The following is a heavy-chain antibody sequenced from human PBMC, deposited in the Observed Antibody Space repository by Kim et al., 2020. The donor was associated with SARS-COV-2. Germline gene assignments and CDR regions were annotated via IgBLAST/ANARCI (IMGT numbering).Heavy chain of an antibody. CDR2: TYYRSKWYN. CDR1: GDSVSSNSAA. V-gene: IGHV6-1*01. Sequence: SQTLSLTCAISGDSVSSNSAAWNWIRQSPSRGLEWLGRTYYRSKWYNDYAVSVKSRITINPDTSKNQFSLQLNSVTPEDTAVYYCARTKLLWFGELLFLGGPADYYFDYWGQGTLVTVSS. J-gene: IGHJ4*02. D-gene: IGHD3-10*01. CDR3: ARTKLLWFGELLFLGGPADYYFDY.